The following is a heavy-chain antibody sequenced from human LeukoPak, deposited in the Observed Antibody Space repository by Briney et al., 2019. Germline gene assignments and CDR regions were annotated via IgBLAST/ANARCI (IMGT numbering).Heavy chain of an antibody. CDR2: IIPIFGTA. CDR3: AREGVLTGTGLDY. Sequence: GAAVKVSCKASGGTFSSYAISWVRQAPGQGLEWMGGIIPIFGTANYAQKFQGRVTITADESTSTAYMELSSLRSEDTAVYYCAREGVLTGTGLDYWGQGTLVTVSS. CDR1: GGTFSSYA. D-gene: IGHD3-9*01. J-gene: IGHJ4*02. V-gene: IGHV1-69*13.